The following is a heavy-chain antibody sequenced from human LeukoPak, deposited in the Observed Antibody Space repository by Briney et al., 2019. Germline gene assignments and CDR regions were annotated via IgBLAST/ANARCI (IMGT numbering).Heavy chain of an antibody. J-gene: IGHJ4*02. CDR3: ARDHDAVGTTIDH. CDR1: GFTFSSYW. CDR2: IKSAGRVT. D-gene: IGHD1-14*01. Sequence: GGSLGLSCAASGFTFSSYWMHWVRQAPGGGLVWVLRIKSAGRVTWYADSVKGRFTISRDNAKNMLYLQMNSLRAEDTAVYFCARDHDAVGTTIDHWGQGTLVTASS. V-gene: IGHV3-74*01.